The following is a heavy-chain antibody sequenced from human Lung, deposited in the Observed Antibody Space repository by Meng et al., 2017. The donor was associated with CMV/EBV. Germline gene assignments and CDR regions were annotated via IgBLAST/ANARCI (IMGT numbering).Heavy chain of an antibody. CDR2: ISGSGGST. Sequence: GGSLRLXCAASGFTFSSYAMSWVRQAPGKGLEWVSAISGSGGSTSYADSVKGRFTISRDNSKDTLYLQMHSLRTEDTTVYYCAKDWGDMVVVPAADVWGQGTXVTVSS. D-gene: IGHD2-2*01. J-gene: IGHJ6*02. V-gene: IGHV3-23*01. CDR1: GFTFSSYA. CDR3: AKDWGDMVVVPAADV.